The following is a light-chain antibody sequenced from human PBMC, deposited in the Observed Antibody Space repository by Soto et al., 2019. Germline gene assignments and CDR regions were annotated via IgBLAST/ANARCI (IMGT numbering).Light chain of an antibody. V-gene: IGLV2-14*01. J-gene: IGLJ1*01. CDR2: EVN. CDR1: SSDIGAYYY. CDR3: FSFTTTSTHV. Sequence: QSALTQPASLSGSPGQSITISCTGTSSDIGAYYYVSWFQHHPGKAPRLMISEVNNRPSGVSSRFSGSKSGNTAYLTISGLQVEDEADYFCFSFTTTSTHVFGTGTKLTVL.